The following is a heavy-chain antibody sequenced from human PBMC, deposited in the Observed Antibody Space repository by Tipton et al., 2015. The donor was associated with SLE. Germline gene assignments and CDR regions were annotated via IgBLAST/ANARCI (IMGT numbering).Heavy chain of an antibody. J-gene: IGHJ3*02. CDR2: ISYDGSNK. V-gene: IGHV3-30*04. CDR3: AREGNIGVVHDAFDI. Sequence: SLRLSCAASGFTFSSYAMHWVRQAPGKGLEWVAVISYDGSNKYYADSVKGRFTISRDNSKNTLYLQMNSLRAEDTAVYYCAREGNIGVVHDAFDIWVQGTLFGVSS. CDR1: GFTFSSYA. D-gene: IGHD2-2*01.